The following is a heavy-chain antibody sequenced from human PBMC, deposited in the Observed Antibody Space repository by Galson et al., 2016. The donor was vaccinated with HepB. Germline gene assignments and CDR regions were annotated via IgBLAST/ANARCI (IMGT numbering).Heavy chain of an antibody. Sequence: QSGAEVKKPGESLRISCQGSGFPFGGYWFGWVRQLPGKGLEWMGIIYGGDSETKYAPSFEGQVTISVDKSTATAYLQWSRLKASDSGIYFCARGALRGVVTSGFDCGGQGTLVTVSS. D-gene: IGHD3-10*01. CDR1: GFPFGGYW. CDR3: ARGALRGVVTSGFDC. V-gene: IGHV5-51*01. J-gene: IGHJ4*02. CDR2: IYGGDSET.